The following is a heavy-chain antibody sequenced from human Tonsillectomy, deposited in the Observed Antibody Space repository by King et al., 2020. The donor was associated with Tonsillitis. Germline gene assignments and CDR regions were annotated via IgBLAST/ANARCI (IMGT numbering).Heavy chain of an antibody. V-gene: IGHV3-9*01. CDR2: ISWNSDSL. CDR3: AKALFVTTMTPFHC. Sequence: VQLVESGGGLVQPGRSLRLSCVASGFTFDDYAMHWVRQTPGKGLEWVSGISWNSDSLGYADSVKGRFTISRDNAKNSLYLQMNSLSAEDTALYYCAKALFVTTMTPFHCWGQGTLVTVSS. J-gene: IGHJ4*02. CDR1: GFTFDDYA. D-gene: IGHD2-21*02.